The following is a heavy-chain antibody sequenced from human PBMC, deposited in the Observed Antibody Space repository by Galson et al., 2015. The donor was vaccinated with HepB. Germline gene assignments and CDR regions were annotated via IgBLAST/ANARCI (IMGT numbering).Heavy chain of an antibody. CDR2: IKSKGDGGTT. CDR3: VARPF. Sequence: SLRLSCAASEFTVSHTWMSWVRQAPGKGLEWVGRIKSKGDGGTTEYAAPVNGRSIISRDESKNTLYLQMYSLKSEDTAVYFCVARPFWGQGTLVTVSS. CDR1: EFTVSHTW. J-gene: IGHJ4*02. V-gene: IGHV3-15*01.